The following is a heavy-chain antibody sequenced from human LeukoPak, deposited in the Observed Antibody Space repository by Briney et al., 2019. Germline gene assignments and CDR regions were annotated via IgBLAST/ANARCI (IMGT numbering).Heavy chain of an antibody. D-gene: IGHD3-22*01. V-gene: IGHV3-30-3*01. CDR1: GFTFSSYA. J-gene: IGHJ6*02. Sequence: GRSLRLSCAASGFTFSSYAMHWVRQAPGKGLEWVAVISYDGSNKYYADSVKGRFTISRDNSKNTLYLQMNSLRAEDTAVYYCARSTSSSGYYYFHYYYYYGMDVWGQGTTVTVSS. CDR2: ISYDGSNK. CDR3: ARSTSSSGYYYFHYYYYYGMDV.